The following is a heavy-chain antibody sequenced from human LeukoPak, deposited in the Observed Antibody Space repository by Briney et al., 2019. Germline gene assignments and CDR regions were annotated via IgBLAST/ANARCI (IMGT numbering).Heavy chain of an antibody. Sequence: GGSLRLSCAASGFAFNTYAMHWVRQAPGQGLEWVALIWHDGSHKFYSNSVRGQFTISRDNSKNTVSLQMNNLRPEDTAVYYCARQIFGSGSYLDFWGQGTLVTVSS. CDR2: IWHDGSHK. CDR1: GFAFNTYA. J-gene: IGHJ4*02. CDR3: ARQIFGSGSYLDF. V-gene: IGHV3-33*01. D-gene: IGHD3-10*01.